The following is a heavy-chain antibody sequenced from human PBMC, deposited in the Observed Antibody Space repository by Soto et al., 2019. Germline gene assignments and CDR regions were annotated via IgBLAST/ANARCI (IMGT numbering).Heavy chain of an antibody. D-gene: IGHD3-3*01. CDR1: GGSINSAGYY. V-gene: IGHV4-31*03. CDR2: IYYSGST. CDR3: ARVQTIFGIITVFDY. J-gene: IGHJ4*02. Sequence: QVQLQESGPGLVKPSQTLSLTCTVSGGSINSAGYYWSWLRQHSGQGLEWIGNIYYSGSTNYNPSLKSRVTISIDTSENRFSLNLSSVTAADTAVYYCARVQTIFGIITVFDYWGQGTLVPVSS.